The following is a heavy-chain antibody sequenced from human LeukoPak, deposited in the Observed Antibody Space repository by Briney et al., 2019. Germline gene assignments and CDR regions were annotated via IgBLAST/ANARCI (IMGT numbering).Heavy chain of an antibody. Sequence: ASVKVSCKAPGYTFTGYYMHWVRQAPGQGLEWMGWINPNSGGTNYAQKFQGRVTMTRDTSISTAYMELSRLRSDDTAVYYCARERRSVVPAATRYFDLWGRGTLVTVSS. D-gene: IGHD2-2*01. CDR3: ARERRSVVPAATRYFDL. CDR2: INPNSGGT. J-gene: IGHJ2*01. V-gene: IGHV1-2*02. CDR1: GYTFTGYY.